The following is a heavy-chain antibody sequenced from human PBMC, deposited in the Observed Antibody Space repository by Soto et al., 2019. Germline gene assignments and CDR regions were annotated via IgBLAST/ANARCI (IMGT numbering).Heavy chain of an antibody. J-gene: IGHJ3*02. D-gene: IGHD4-17*01. V-gene: IGHV1-45*02. CDR2: ITPFNGNT. CDR1: GYTFTYRY. Sequence: ASVKVSCKASGYTFTYRYLHWVRQAPGQALEWMGWITPFNGNTNYAQKFQDRVTITRDRSMSTAYMELSSLRSEDTAMYYCAREGNGDYEHAFDIWGQGTMVTVSS. CDR3: AREGNGDYEHAFDI.